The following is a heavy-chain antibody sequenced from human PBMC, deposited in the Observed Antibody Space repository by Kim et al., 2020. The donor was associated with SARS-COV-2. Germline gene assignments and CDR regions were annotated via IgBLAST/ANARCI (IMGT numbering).Heavy chain of an antibody. V-gene: IGHV3-30*03. D-gene: IGHD1-26*01. Sequence: GGSLRLSCAASGFTFTVGMHWVRQGPGRGLEWLTAISWDGNNKYYADSVKGRFTISRDNSKESLYLQMNSLRVEDTGIYYCARGAVGGAELIFSWYFDLWGRGTLVTVSS. CDR3: ARGAVGGAELIFSWYFDL. CDR2: ISWDGNNK. J-gene: IGHJ2*01. CDR1: GFTFTVG.